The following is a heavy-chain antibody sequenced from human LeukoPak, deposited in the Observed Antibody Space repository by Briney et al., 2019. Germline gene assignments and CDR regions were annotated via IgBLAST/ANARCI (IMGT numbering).Heavy chain of an antibody. J-gene: IGHJ4*02. CDR3: ARDVATRGGGSCYDY. CDR1: GFTFSSYA. D-gene: IGHD2-15*01. CDR2: TSYDGSKK. Sequence: PGGSLRLPCAASGFTFSSYAMHWVRQAPGKGLEWVAVTSYDGSKKNYADSVKGRFTISRDNSKNTLYLQMNSLRPEDTAVYYCARDVATRGGGSCYDYWGQGTLVTVSS. V-gene: IGHV3-30*04.